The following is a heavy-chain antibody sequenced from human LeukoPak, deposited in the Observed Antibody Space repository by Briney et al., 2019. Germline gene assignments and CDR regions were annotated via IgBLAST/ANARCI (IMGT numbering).Heavy chain of an antibody. CDR2: ISSSSSTI. CDR3: ARLGYCSSTSCLDAFDI. CDR1: GFTFSSYS. D-gene: IGHD2-2*01. Sequence: GGSLRLSCAASGFTFSSYSMNWVRQAPGKGLEWVSYISSSSSTIYYADSVKGRFTISRDNAKNSLYLQMNSLRAEDTAVYHCARLGYCSSTSCLDAFDIWGQGTMVTVSS. J-gene: IGHJ3*02. V-gene: IGHV3-48*01.